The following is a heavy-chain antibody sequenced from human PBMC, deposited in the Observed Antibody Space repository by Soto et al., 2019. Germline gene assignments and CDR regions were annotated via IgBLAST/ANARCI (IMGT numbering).Heavy chain of an antibody. CDR2: INPSGGST. J-gene: IGHJ6*02. V-gene: IGHV1-46*01. CDR1: GYTFTSYY. CDR3: ARFSGGSCYACHDYGMDV. D-gene: IGHD2-15*01. Sequence: GASVKVSCKASGYTFTSYYMHWVRQAPGQGLEWMGIINPSGGSTSYAQKFQGRVTMTRDTSTSTVYMELSSLRSEDTAVYYCARFSGGSCYACHDYGMDVWGQGTTVTVS.